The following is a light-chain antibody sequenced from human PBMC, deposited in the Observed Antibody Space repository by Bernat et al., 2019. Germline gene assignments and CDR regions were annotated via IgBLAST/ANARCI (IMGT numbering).Light chain of an antibody. CDR1: SSNIGSNY. V-gene: IGLV1-47*02. CDR3: AAWDDSLSGYV. CDR2: TNN. J-gene: IGLJ1*01. Sequence: QSVLTQPPSASGTPGQRVTISCSGCSSNIGSNYVYFHQQLPGTAPKLLIYTNNQRPSGVPDRFSVSMSGTSASLAISGLRSEDEADYYCAAWDDSLSGYVFGTGTKVTVL.